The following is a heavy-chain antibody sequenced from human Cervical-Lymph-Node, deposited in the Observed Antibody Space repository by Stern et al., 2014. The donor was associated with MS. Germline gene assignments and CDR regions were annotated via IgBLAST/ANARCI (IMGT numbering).Heavy chain of an antibody. D-gene: IGHD4-11*01. CDR1: GFTFTTYA. Sequence: VQLLESGGGVVQPGRSLRLSCAASGFTFTTYAMHWVRQAPGKGLEWVAVISYDETKKYYADSVKGRFTVSRENSKNTLYLQMNSLRAEDTAVYYCSRASDEYSSIRNWGQGTLVTVSS. J-gene: IGHJ4*02. V-gene: IGHV3-30*04. CDR2: ISYDETKK. CDR3: SRASDEYSSIRN.